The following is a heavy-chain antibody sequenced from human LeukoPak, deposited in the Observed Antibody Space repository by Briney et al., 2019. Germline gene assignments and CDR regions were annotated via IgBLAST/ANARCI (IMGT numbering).Heavy chain of an antibody. CDR2: ITQTGSSM. V-gene: IGHV3-11*01. D-gene: IGHD7-27*01. CDR1: GFTFSGHY. Sequence: PGGSLRLSCAVSGFTFSGHYMSWIRQAPGEGLEWVAYITQTGSSMSYSDSVKGRFTISRDNARNSLYLQMDSLRPEDTAVYYCGRGHWGLDYWGQGTLLTVSS. CDR3: GRGHWGLDY. J-gene: IGHJ4*02.